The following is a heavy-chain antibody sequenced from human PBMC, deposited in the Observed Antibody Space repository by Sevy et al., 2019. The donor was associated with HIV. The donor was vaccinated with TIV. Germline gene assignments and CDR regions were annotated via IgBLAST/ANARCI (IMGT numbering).Heavy chain of an antibody. Sequence: GRSLRLSCAASGFAFYDYSMSWIRQAPGRGLEWVATLSFGCGKINYADSVKGRFTISRDNSKNSFYLQMDNLRVEDTALYYCAREGCTRPHDYWGQGTRVTVSS. CDR2: LSFGCGKI. CDR3: AREGCTRPHDY. J-gene: IGHJ4*02. D-gene: IGHD2-8*01. V-gene: IGHV3-23*01. CDR1: GFAFYDYS.